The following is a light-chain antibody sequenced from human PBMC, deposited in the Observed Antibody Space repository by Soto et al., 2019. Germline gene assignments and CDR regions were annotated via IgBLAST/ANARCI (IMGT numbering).Light chain of an antibody. CDR2: KAS. J-gene: IGKJ1*01. CDR1: QSISSW. V-gene: IGKV1-5*03. Sequence: DIQMTQSPSTLSASVGDRVTITCRASQSISSWLAWYQQKPGKAPNLLIYKASSLEGGVPSRFSGSGSGTEFTITISSLQPDDSATYYWQQYNSYSWTFGQGTKVEIK. CDR3: QQYNSYSWT.